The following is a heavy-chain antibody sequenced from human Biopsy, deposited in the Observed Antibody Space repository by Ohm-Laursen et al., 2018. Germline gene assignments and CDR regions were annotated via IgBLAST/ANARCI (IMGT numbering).Heavy chain of an antibody. D-gene: IGHD3-3*01. J-gene: IGHJ5*02. CDR1: GGSISSNGFY. CDR3: ARLRGGVVINYSWFDP. CDR2: ISYRGTT. Sequence: GTLSLTCTVSGGSISSNGFYWGWIRQPPGKGLEWIGSISYRGTTSYNPSLKSRVAISVDTSKNQLSLSLNSVTAADTAVFYCARLRGGVVINYSWFDPWGQGILVTVSS. V-gene: IGHV4-39*01.